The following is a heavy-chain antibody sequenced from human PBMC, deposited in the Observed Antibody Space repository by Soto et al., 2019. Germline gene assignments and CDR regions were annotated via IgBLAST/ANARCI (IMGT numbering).Heavy chain of an antibody. V-gene: IGHV4-34*01. Sequence: QVQLQRWGAGLLKPSETLSLTCAVYGGSPSGYYWSWIRQSPGKGPEWIGEINHRGSTNYNPFLKSRLTISIYTSKNHLSLKQRSVTAADAAVYYCARDGFNYGSFDSLGQGTLVTVSS. CDR2: INHRGST. D-gene: IGHD5-18*01. CDR3: ARDGFNYGSFDS. J-gene: IGHJ4*02. CDR1: GGSPSGYY.